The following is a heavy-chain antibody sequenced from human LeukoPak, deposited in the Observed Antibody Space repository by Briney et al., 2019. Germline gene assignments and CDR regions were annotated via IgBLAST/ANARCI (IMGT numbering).Heavy chain of an antibody. J-gene: IGHJ4*02. CDR3: ARAGDGFDN. Sequence: GGSLRLSCAASGFIFNNYWMHWVRQAPGKGLVWVSRVNSDGSITVYADSVKGRFTISRDNAKNTLYLQMNSLRAEDTAVYYCARAGDGFDNWGQGTWSPSPQ. CDR2: VNSDGSIT. CDR1: GFIFNNYW. D-gene: IGHD3-16*01. V-gene: IGHV3-74*01.